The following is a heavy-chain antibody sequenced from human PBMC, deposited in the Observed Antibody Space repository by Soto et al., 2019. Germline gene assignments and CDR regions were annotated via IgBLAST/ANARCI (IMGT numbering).Heavy chain of an antibody. CDR1: GFTFSTFA. CDR2: ISGGDFRT. J-gene: IGHJ4*02. D-gene: IGHD2-2*01. V-gene: IGHV3-23*01. CDR3: ARGTGGSSSTLFDY. Sequence: EVQLLESGGGLVLPGGSLRLSCAASGFTFSTFAMSWVRQAPGKGLEWVTTISGGDFRTYYADAVRGRFTISRDHSRNTLFLQMDSLRVEDTALYFCARGTGGSSSTLFDYWSQGTLVTVSS.